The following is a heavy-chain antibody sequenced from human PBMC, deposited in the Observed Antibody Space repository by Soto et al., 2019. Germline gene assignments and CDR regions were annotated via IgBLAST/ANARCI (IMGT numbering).Heavy chain of an antibody. CDR3: ARDGGGCCGGSCYSAKGFDP. CDR1: GGTFSSYA. D-gene: IGHD2-15*01. J-gene: IGHJ5*02. Sequence: QVQLVQSGAEVKKPGSSVKVSCKASGGTFSSYAISWVRQAPGQGLEWMGGIIPIFGTANYAQKFQGRVTITADESTSTAFMEHSLLTSEDTAEDYCARDGGGCCGGSCYSAKGFDPWGQGTLVTVSS. CDR2: IIPIFGTA. V-gene: IGHV1-69*12.